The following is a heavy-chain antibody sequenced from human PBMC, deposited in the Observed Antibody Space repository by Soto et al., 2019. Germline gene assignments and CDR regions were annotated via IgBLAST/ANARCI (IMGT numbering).Heavy chain of an antibody. V-gene: IGHV1-18*01. Sequence: QVQLVQSGAEVKKPGASVKVSCKASGYTFTSYGISWVRQAPGQGLEWMGWISAYNGNTNYAQKLQDRVTMTTDTSTSTAYMELRSLRSDDTAVYYCARDRDRQWLAADYYYYYGMDVWGQGTTVTVSS. J-gene: IGHJ6*02. CDR3: ARDRDRQWLAADYYYYYGMDV. CDR2: ISAYNGNT. CDR1: GYTFTSYG. D-gene: IGHD6-19*01.